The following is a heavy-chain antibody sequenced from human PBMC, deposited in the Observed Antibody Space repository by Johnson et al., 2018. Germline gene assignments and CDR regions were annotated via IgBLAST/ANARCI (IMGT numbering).Heavy chain of an antibody. J-gene: IGHJ6*02. D-gene: IGHD5-18*01. Sequence: VQLQESGGDLIQPGGSLRLSCVASGFSLTGYWVHWVRQAPGKVLVWVSYINGDGSNKNYADFVTGRFTISRDNGKNTVYLQMNSLRAEDTAVYYCARDRRYSCDVWGQGTTVTVSS. CDR2: INGDGSNK. CDR3: ARDRRYSCDV. V-gene: IGHV3-74*01. CDR1: GFSLTGYW.